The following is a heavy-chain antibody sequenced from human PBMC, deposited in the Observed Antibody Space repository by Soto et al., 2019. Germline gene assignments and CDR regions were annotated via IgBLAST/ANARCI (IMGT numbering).Heavy chain of an antibody. CDR1: GYNFNIYG. J-gene: IGHJ5*02. V-gene: IGHV1-18*01. D-gene: IGHD3-3*01. Sequence: ASVKGSCKASGYNFNIYGINWVRQAPGQGLELMGWISAYDGKTPYAEKFQGRVTMTTDASTSTAYIELRSLRSDDTAVYYCARDPHEYWTSYWFDPWGQGTLVTVS. CDR2: ISAYDGKT. CDR3: ARDPHEYWTSYWFDP.